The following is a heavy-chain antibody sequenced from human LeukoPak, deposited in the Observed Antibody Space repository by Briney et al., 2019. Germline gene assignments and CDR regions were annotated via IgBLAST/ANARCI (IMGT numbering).Heavy chain of an antibody. J-gene: IGHJ5*02. Sequence: GGSLRLSCAASGFTFSSYSMNWVRQAPGKGLEWVSSISSSSSYIYYADSVKGRFTISRDNAKNSLYLQMNSVRAEDTAVYYCARDGRSHYYESSGYYSLGQGTLVTVSS. CDR1: GFTFSSYS. CDR2: ISSSSSYI. V-gene: IGHV3-21*01. D-gene: IGHD3-22*01. CDR3: ARDGRSHYYESSGYYS.